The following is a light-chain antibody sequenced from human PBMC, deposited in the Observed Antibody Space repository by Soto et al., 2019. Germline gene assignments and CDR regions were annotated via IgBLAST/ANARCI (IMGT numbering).Light chain of an antibody. CDR2: DAS. V-gene: IGKV3-11*01. J-gene: IGKJ4*01. CDR3: QQRSTRPLT. CDR1: QSVSSN. Sequence: EIVLTQSPATLSLSPGERATLSCSASQSVSSNLAWYQQKPGQAPRLLIYDASNRATGIPARFSGSGSGTDFTLTISSLEPEDFAVYYCQQRSTRPLTFGGGTKVEIK.